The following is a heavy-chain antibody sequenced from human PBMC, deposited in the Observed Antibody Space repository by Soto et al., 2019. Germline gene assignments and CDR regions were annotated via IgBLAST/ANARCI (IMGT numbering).Heavy chain of an antibody. J-gene: IGHJ3*02. Sequence: QVQLQQWGAGLLKPSETLSLTCAVYGGSFSGYYWSWIRQPPGKGLEWIGEINHSGSTNYNPSLKSRVTISVDTSKNQFSLKLSSVTAADTAVYYCARGRRRITIFGVVIHDAFDIWGQGTMVTVSS. V-gene: IGHV4-34*01. CDR2: INHSGST. D-gene: IGHD3-3*01. CDR1: GGSFSGYY. CDR3: ARGRRRITIFGVVIHDAFDI.